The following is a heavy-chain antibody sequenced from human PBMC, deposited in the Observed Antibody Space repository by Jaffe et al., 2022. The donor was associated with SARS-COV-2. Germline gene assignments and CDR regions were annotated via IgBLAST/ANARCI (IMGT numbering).Heavy chain of an antibody. J-gene: IGHJ5*02. Sequence: QLQLQESGPGLVKPSETLSLTCTVSGGSISSSSYYWGWIRQPPGKGLEWIGSIYYSGSTYYNPSLKSRVTISVDTSKNQFSLKLSSVTAADTAVYYCARHVVTTGRIVGATNWFDPWGQGTLVTVSS. CDR1: GGSISSSSYY. CDR2: IYYSGST. CDR3: ARHVVTTGRIVGATNWFDP. D-gene: IGHD1-26*01. V-gene: IGHV4-39*01.